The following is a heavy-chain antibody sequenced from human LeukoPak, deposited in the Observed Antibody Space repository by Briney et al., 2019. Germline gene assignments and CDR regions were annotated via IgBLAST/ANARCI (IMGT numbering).Heavy chain of an antibody. D-gene: IGHD6-13*01. CDR2: IYPGDFDT. CDR3: AKRIYTSSWFNAFDM. CDR1: GYSFSTYW. V-gene: IGHV5-51*01. Sequence: GESPKISCKGSGYSFSTYWIGWVRQMPGKGLEWMGVIYPGDFDTRYSPSFQGQVTISADKSISTAYLQWSSLKASDTAMYYCAKRIYTSSWFNAFDMWGQGTRVTVSS. J-gene: IGHJ3*02.